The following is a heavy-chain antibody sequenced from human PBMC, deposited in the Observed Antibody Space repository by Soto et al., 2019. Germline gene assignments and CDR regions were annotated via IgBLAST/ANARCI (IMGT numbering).Heavy chain of an antibody. CDR3: AKDGGGAWSVPRRGRYPYFGMDV. D-gene: IGHD3-3*01. CDR1: GFTFHDHA. V-gene: IGHV3-9*01. CDR2: IGWDSGIT. J-gene: IGHJ6*02. Sequence: EVQLVESGGGLVKPGGSLRLSCVASGFTFHDHAMHWVRLPPGRGLEWVSGIGWDSGITDYGDSVNGRFTISRDNAKSSLYLQMNSLRREDTALYYCAKDGGGAWSVPRRGRYPYFGMDVWGQGTTVNVSS.